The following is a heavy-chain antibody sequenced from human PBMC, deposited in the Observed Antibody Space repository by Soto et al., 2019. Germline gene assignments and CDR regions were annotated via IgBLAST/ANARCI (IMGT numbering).Heavy chain of an antibody. CDR1: GDTISTGGYT. J-gene: IGHJ4*02. CDR3: ARPSGSYLYYFDY. V-gene: IGHV4-30-2*01. D-gene: IGHD1-26*01. Sequence: SETLSLTCDVSGDTISTGGYTWAWIRQPPGKALEWIGHTYHSGNPYYNPSLKSRVIISVDRSKNQFSLKLSSVTAADTAVYYCARPSGSYLYYFDYWGQGTLVTVSS. CDR2: TYHSGNP.